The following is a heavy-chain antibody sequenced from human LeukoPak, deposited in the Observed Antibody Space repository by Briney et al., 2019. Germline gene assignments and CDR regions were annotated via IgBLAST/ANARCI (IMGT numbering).Heavy chain of an antibody. D-gene: IGHD2-15*01. V-gene: IGHV3-74*01. CDR1: GFTFSLYW. CDR3: ARGGFRDAFDI. J-gene: IGHJ3*02. CDR2: INSDGNST. Sequence: GGSLRLSCAASGFTFSLYWMHWVRQAPGKGLVWVSRINSDGNSTDYAGSVKGRFTVSRDNAKSTLYLQMNSLRAEDTAVYYCARGGFRDAFDIWGQGTMVTVSS.